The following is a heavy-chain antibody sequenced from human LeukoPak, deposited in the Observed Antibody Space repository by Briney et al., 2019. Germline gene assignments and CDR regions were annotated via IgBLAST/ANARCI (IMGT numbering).Heavy chain of an antibody. Sequence: PSQTLSLTCTVSGGSISSGSYYWSWIRQPAGKGLEWIGRIYTSGSTNYNPSLKSRVTISVDTSKNQFSLKLSSVTAADTAVYYCARDPASYPNPPHYAFDIWGQGTMVTVSS. V-gene: IGHV4-61*02. D-gene: IGHD3-16*01. CDR2: IYTSGST. CDR3: ARDPASYPNPPHYAFDI. J-gene: IGHJ3*02. CDR1: GGSISSGSYY.